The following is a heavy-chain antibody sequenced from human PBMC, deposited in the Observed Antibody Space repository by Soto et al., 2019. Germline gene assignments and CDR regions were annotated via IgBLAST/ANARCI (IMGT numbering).Heavy chain of an antibody. CDR2: IYYSGST. D-gene: IGHD6-13*01. V-gene: IGHV4-59*01. CDR3: ARGLPGAAAYVY. J-gene: IGHJ4*02. Sequence: TSETLSLTCPVSGGSISSYYWIWIRQPPGKGLEWIGYIYYSGSTNYNPSLKSRVTISVDTSKNQFSLKLSSVTAADTAVYYCARGLPGAAAYVYWVQGTLVTVSS. CDR1: GGSISSYY.